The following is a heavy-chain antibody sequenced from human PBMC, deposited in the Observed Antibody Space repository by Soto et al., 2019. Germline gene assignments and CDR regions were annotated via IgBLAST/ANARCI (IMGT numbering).Heavy chain of an antibody. V-gene: IGHV4-28*01. J-gene: IGHJ4*02. Sequence: SETLSLTCAVSGYSISSSNWWGWIRQPPGKGLEWIWYIYYSGTTYYNPSLKSRVTMSVDTSKNQFSLKLTSVTAVDTAVYYCARRLITGTTGGFDYWGQGTLATVSS. CDR2: IYYSGTT. CDR1: GYSISSSNW. D-gene: IGHD1-20*01. CDR3: ARRLITGTTGGFDY.